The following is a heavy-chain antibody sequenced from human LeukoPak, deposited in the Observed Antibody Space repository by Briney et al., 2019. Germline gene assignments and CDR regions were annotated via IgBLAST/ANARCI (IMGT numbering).Heavy chain of an antibody. V-gene: IGHV4-39*07. CDR3: ARSATLWALHWFEP. CDR1: GGSISSSNYY. J-gene: IGHJ5*02. D-gene: IGHD5-18*01. CDR2: INHSGST. Sequence: SETLSLTCTVSGGSISSSNYYWSWIRQPPGKGLEWIGEINHSGSTNYNPSLKSRVTISVDTSKNQFSLKLSSVTAADTAVYYCARSATLWALHWFEPWGQRTLVTVSS.